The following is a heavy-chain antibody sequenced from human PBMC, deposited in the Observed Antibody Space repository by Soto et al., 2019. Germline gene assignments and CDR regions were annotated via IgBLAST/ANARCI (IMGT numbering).Heavy chain of an antibody. Sequence: PSETLSLTCAVYGGSFSGYYWSWIRQPPGKGLEWIGEINHSGSTNYNPSLKSRVTISVDTSKNQFSLKLSSVTAADTAVYYCARAEVAVAGSGWFDAWGHGTLVTVSS. V-gene: IGHV4-34*01. CDR2: INHSGST. CDR3: ARAEVAVAGSGWFDA. CDR1: GGSFSGYY. D-gene: IGHD6-19*01. J-gene: IGHJ5*01.